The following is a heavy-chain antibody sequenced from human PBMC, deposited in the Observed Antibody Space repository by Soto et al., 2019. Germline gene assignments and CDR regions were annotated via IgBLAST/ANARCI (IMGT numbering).Heavy chain of an antibody. CDR2: ISGSGGST. V-gene: IGHV3-23*01. CDR1: GFTFSSYA. Sequence: EVQLLESGGGLVQPGGSLRLSCAASGFTFSSYAMSWVRQAPGKGLEWVSAISGSGGSTYYADSVKGRFTISRDNSKNTLYLQMNSLRVEDTAVYYCAKDWTYYDILTGFANGAFDIWGQGTMVTVSS. D-gene: IGHD3-9*01. J-gene: IGHJ3*02. CDR3: AKDWTYYDILTGFANGAFDI.